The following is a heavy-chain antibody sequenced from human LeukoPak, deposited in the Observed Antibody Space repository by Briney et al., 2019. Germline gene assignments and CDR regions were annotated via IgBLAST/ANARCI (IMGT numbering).Heavy chain of an antibody. J-gene: IGHJ4*02. Sequence: ASVKVSCKASGYTFTSYDINWVRHATGQGLEWMGWMNPNSGNTGYAQKFQGRVTMTRDTSTSTAYMELSRLGSDDTAVYFCARHTSTYLDQWGQGALVTVSS. CDR1: GYTFTSYD. CDR3: ARHTSTYLDQ. V-gene: IGHV1-8*01. CDR2: MNPNSGNT. D-gene: IGHD2-2*01.